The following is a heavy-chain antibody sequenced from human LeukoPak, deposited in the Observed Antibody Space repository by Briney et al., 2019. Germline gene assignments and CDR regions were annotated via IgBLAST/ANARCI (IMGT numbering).Heavy chain of an antibody. CDR1: GFTFRTYG. J-gene: IGHJ5*02. D-gene: IGHD6-13*01. Sequence: PGGSLRLSCAASGFTFRTYGMHWVRQTPGKGLEWVAFLWFDGSHQYYADSVRGRFIISRDNSNNTLYLQMNSLRADDTAVYYCARERIAAAGKGFDPWGQGTLVTVSS. V-gene: IGHV3-33*01. CDR2: LWFDGSHQ. CDR3: ARERIAAAGKGFDP.